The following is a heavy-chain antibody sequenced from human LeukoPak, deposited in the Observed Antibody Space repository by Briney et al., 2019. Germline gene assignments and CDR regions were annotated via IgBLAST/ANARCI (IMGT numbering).Heavy chain of an antibody. Sequence: AGGSLRLSCAVSGFTFSTYWMHWVRQAPGKGLVWVSRISSDGSTTSYADSVKGRFTISRDNAKNTLYLQMDSLRAEDTAVYYCARDPPEWELPPDYWGQGTLVTVSS. D-gene: IGHD1-26*01. V-gene: IGHV3-74*01. J-gene: IGHJ4*02. CDR1: GFTFSTYW. CDR3: ARDPPEWELPPDY. CDR2: ISSDGSTT.